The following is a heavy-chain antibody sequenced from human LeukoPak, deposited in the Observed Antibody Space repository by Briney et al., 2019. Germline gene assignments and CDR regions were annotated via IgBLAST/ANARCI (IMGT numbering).Heavy chain of an antibody. CDR3: ARDYLDWYFDL. J-gene: IGHJ2*01. Sequence: GGSLRLSCAASGLTLKDYAMTWVRQAPGKGLEWVSVINSGGDITDYADSVKSRFTISRDNSKNTLYLQMNSLRAEDTAVYYCARDYLDWYFDLWGRGTLVTVSS. CDR2: INSGGDIT. CDR1: GLTLKDYA. V-gene: IGHV3-23*01.